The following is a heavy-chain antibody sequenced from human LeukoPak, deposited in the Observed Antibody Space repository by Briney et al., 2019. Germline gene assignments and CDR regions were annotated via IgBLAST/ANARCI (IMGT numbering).Heavy chain of an antibody. J-gene: IGHJ2*01. CDR1: GFTFGTYS. CDR2: ISSSSNTK. V-gene: IGHV3-48*01. D-gene: IGHD1-26*01. CDR3: ARASGGSYGDFDL. Sequence: GGSLRLSCAASGFTFGTYSMNWVRQAPGKGLEWVSYISSSSNTKYYADSVKGRFTISRDNAKNSLYLQMISLRAEGTALYYCARASGGSYGDFDLWGRGTLVTVSS.